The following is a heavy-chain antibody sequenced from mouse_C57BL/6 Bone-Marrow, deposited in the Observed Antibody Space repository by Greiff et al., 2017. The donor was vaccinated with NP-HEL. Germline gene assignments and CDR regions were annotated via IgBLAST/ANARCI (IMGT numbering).Heavy chain of an antibody. CDR3: ARYYGNYVYYAMDY. CDR2: ISYDGSN. V-gene: IGHV3-6*01. Sequence: EVQLQQSGPGLVKPSQSLSLTCSVTGYSITSGYYWNWIRQFPGNKLEWMGYISYDGSNNYNPSLKNRISITRDTSKNQCFLKLNSVTTEDTATYYCARYYGNYVYYAMDYWGQGTSVTVSS. D-gene: IGHD2-1*01. CDR1: GYSITSGYY. J-gene: IGHJ4*01.